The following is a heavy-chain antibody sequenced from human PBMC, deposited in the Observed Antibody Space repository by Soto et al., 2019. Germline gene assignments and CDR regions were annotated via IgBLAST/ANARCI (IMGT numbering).Heavy chain of an antibody. D-gene: IGHD2-15*01. CDR2: IIPIFGTA. CDR1: GGTFSSYA. Sequence: QVQLVQSGAEVKKPGSSVKVSCKASGGTFSSYAISWVRQAPGQGLEWMGGIIPIFGTANYAQKFQGRVTITADKSTSTAYMELSSLRSEDTAVYYCARRPLGYCSGGSCYRPRDYFDYWGQGTLVTVSS. CDR3: ARRPLGYCSGGSCYRPRDYFDY. J-gene: IGHJ4*02. V-gene: IGHV1-69*06.